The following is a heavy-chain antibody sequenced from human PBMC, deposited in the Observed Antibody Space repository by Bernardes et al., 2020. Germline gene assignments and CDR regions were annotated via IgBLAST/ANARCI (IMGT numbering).Heavy chain of an antibody. D-gene: IGHD4-17*01. CDR2: IYYSGST. J-gene: IGHJ4*02. CDR1: GASVSSGSYY. Sequence: LSLTCSVSGASVSSGSYYWSWIRQPPGKGLEWIGYIYYSGSTNYNPSLKSRVTISVDTSKNQFSLKLSSVTAADTAVYYCAREEGDYGDYGFDFWGQGTLVTVSS. CDR3: AREEGDYGDYGFDF. V-gene: IGHV4-61*01.